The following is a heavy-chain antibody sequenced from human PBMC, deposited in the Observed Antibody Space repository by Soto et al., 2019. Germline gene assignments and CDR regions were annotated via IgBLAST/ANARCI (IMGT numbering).Heavy chain of an antibody. Sequence: PGGSLRLSCVVSGFTFSMYWMHWVRQVPGQSPFWVSRISDDVTTTNYADSVRGRFTISRDNSKNTLYLQMNNLKPDDTAIYYCTRGHRPDSSGTGDHWGQGTRVTVSS. CDR3: TRGHRPDSSGTGDH. CDR1: GFTFSMYW. J-gene: IGHJ4*02. CDR2: ISDDVTTT. V-gene: IGHV3-74*01. D-gene: IGHD1-26*01.